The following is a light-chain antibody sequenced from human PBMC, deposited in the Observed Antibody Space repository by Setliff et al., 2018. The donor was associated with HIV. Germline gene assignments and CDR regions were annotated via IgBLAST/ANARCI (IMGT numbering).Light chain of an antibody. CDR1: SSKIGSNY. V-gene: IGLV1-47*01. J-gene: IGLJ3*02. Sequence: SVLTQPPSASGTPGQRVTISCSGSSSKIGSNYVYWYQQLPGTAPKLLIYRNNQRPSGVPDRFSVSKSGTSASLAISGLRSEDEADYYCAAWDDSLSANWVFGGGTKVTVL. CDR3: AAWDDSLSANWV. CDR2: RNN.